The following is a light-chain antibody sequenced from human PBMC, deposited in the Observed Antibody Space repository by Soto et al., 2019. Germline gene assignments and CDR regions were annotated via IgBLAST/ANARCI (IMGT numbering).Light chain of an antibody. CDR2: GAS. V-gene: IGKV3D-15*02. CDR1: QSVRSN. J-gene: IGKJ5*01. CDR3: QQYFTSPIT. Sequence: EVVMTQSPATLSVSPGERATLYCMASQSVRSNLDWSQQKPGQAPRLLIYGASTRASGIPDRVSAWGSGTDVTLTISRVDTADFAFYYCQQYFTSPITFGQGTRLEIK.